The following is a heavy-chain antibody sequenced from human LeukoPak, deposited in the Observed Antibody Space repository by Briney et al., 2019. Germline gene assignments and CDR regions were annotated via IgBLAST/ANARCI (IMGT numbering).Heavy chain of an antibody. J-gene: IGHJ4*02. CDR3: ARVSPGTTGVFDY. CDR1: GGSISSSGYY. Sequence: SEILSLTCTVSGGSISSSGYYWSWIRQHPGKGLEWIGYIYYSGSTYYNPSLKSRVTISVDTSRNQFSLKLSSVTAADTAVYYCARVSPGTTGVFDYWGQGTLVTVSS. D-gene: IGHD1-7*01. CDR2: IYYSGST. V-gene: IGHV4-31*03.